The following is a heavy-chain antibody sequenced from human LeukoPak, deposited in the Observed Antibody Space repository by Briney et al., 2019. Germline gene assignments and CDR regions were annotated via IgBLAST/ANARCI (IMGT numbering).Heavy chain of an antibody. CDR1: GFTFSSYA. Sequence: GGSLRLSCAASGFTFSSYAMHWVRQAPGKGLEWVAVISYDGSNKYYADSVKGRFTISRDNSKNTLYLQMNSLRAEDTAVYYCAKDSHHYDFWSGPADHWGQGTLVTVSS. CDR2: ISYDGSNK. D-gene: IGHD3-3*01. V-gene: IGHV3-30-3*01. J-gene: IGHJ4*02. CDR3: AKDSHHYDFWSGPADH.